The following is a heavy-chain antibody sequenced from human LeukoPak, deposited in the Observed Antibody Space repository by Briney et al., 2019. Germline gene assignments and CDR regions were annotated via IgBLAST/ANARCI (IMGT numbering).Heavy chain of an antibody. V-gene: IGHV3-30*02. Sequence: PGGSLRLSCAASGFTFSSYGMHWVRQAPGKGLEWVAFIRYDGSNKYYADSVKGRFTISRDNSKNTLYLQMNSLRAEDTAVYYCAKGLIVVAGSGPVDYYYYMDVWGKGTTVTISS. D-gene: IGHD6-19*01. CDR1: GFTFSSYG. J-gene: IGHJ6*03. CDR3: AKGLIVVAGSGPVDYYYYMDV. CDR2: IRYDGSNK.